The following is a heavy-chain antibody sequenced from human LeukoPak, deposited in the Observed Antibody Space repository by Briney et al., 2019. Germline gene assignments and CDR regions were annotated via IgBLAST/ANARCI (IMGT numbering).Heavy chain of an antibody. J-gene: IGHJ5*02. CDR1: GFTLNNYA. V-gene: IGHV3-23*01. Sequence: GVSLRLSCAASGFTLNNYAMSWVRQAPGKGLEWVSATSSSDAGTYHADSVRGRFTISRDNSKNTLYLQMNSLRAEDAAVYYCAKGLDYGDARGQGTLVTVSS. CDR2: TSSSDAGT. CDR3: AKGLDYGDA. D-gene: IGHD4-17*01.